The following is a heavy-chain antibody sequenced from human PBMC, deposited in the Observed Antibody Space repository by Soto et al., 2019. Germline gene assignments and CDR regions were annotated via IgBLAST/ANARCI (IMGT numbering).Heavy chain of an antibody. V-gene: IGHV1-69*13. CDR3: ARYYDFWSGQNRLDP. Sequence: SVKVSCKASGGTFSSYAISWVRQAPGQGLEWMGGIIPIFGTANYAQKFQGRVTITADESTSTAYMELSSLRSEDTAVYYCARYYDFWSGQNRLDPWGQGTLVTVYS. D-gene: IGHD3-3*01. CDR1: GGTFSSYA. CDR2: IIPIFGTA. J-gene: IGHJ5*02.